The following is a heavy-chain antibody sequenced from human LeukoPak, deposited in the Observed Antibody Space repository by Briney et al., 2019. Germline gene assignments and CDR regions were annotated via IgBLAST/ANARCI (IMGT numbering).Heavy chain of an antibody. CDR3: AKDQAYDSSGYYPS. J-gene: IGHJ4*02. CDR1: GFTLSSYA. CDR2: ISGSGGST. V-gene: IGHV3-23*01. D-gene: IGHD3-22*01. Sequence: GGSLRLSCAASGFTLSSYAMSWVRQAPGKGLEWVSAISGSGGSTYYADSVKGRFTISRDNSKNTLYLQMNSLRAEDTAVYYCAKDQAYDSSGYYPSWGQGTLVTVSS.